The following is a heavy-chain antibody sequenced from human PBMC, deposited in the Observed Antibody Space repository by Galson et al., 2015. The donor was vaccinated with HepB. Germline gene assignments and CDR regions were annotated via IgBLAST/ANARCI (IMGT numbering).Heavy chain of an antibody. CDR1: GFTFSSYD. D-gene: IGHD2-21*01. CDR3: VSELMGGGGYFGMDV. CDR2: IALAADT. Sequence: SLRLSCAASGFTFSSYDMHWVRQVPGKGLEWVAAIALAADTYYLGSVRGRFTISREISESSLYLQMNSLRAGDTAVYYCVSELMGGGGYFGMDVWGQETTVTVSS. V-gene: IGHV3-13*01. J-gene: IGHJ6*02.